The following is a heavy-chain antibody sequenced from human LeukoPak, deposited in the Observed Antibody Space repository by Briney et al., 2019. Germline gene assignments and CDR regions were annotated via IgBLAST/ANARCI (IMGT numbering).Heavy chain of an antibody. CDR1: GGTFSSYA. D-gene: IGHD3-22*01. Sequence: SVKVSCKASGGTFSSYAISWVRQAPGQGLEWMGGIIPIFGTINYAQKFQGRVTITTDESTSTAYMELSSLRSEDTAVYYCASPYYYDSGGYQRAHWYFDLWGRGTLVTVST. V-gene: IGHV1-69*05. CDR2: IIPIFGTI. CDR3: ASPYYYDSGGYQRAHWYFDL. J-gene: IGHJ2*01.